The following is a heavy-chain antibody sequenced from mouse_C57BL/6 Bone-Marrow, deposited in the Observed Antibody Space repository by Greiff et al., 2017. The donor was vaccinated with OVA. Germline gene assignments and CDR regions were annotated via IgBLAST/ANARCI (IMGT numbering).Heavy chain of an antibody. Sequence: DVHLVESGGGLVKPGGSLKLSCAASGFTFSSYAMSWVRQTPEKRLEWVATISDGGSYTYYPDNVKGRFTISRDNAKNNLYLQMSHLKSEDTAMYYCARDHVGYAMDYWGQGTSVTVSS. CDR1: GFTFSSYA. J-gene: IGHJ4*01. CDR3: ARDHVGYAMDY. CDR2: ISDGGSYT. V-gene: IGHV5-4*01. D-gene: IGHD3-3*01.